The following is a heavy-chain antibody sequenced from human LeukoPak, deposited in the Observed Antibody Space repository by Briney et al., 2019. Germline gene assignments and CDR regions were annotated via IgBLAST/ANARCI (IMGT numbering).Heavy chain of an antibody. Sequence: SSETLSLTCTVSGGSISSGDSYWSWIRQPPGKGLEWIGYIYYSGSTYYNPSLKSRVTISVDTAKNQFSLKLSSVTAADTAVYYCARDYGLDYWGQGTLVTVSS. D-gene: IGHD4-17*01. J-gene: IGHJ4*02. CDR1: GGSISSGDSY. V-gene: IGHV4-30-4*08. CDR3: ARDYGLDY. CDR2: IYYSGST.